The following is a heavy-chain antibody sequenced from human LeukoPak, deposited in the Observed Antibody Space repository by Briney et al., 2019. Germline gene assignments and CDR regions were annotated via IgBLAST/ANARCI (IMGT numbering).Heavy chain of an antibody. Sequence: PSETLSLTCAVYGGSFSGYYWSWIRQPPGKGLEWIGEINHTGSTNYNPSLKSRVTISVDTSKNQFSLKLSSVTAADTAVYYCARGYCSSTSCYHWGQGTLVTVSS. D-gene: IGHD2-2*01. CDR1: GGSFSGYY. CDR3: ARGYCSSTSCYH. J-gene: IGHJ5*02. CDR2: INHTGST. V-gene: IGHV4-34*01.